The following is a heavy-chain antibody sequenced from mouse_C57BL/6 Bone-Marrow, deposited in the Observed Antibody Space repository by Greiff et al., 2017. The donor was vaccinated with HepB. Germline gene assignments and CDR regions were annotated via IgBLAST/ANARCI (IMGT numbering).Heavy chain of an antibody. CDR3: AREGGDYEWYFDV. CDR1: GYTFTSYG. J-gene: IGHJ1*03. D-gene: IGHD2-4*01. Sequence: VHVVESGAELVRPGASVKLSCKASGYTFTSYGISWVKQRPGQGLEWIGEIYPRSGNTYYNEKFKGKATVTADKSSSTAYMELRSLTSEDSAVYVCAREGGDYEWYFDVWGTGTTVTVSS. V-gene: IGHV1-81*01. CDR2: IYPRSGNT.